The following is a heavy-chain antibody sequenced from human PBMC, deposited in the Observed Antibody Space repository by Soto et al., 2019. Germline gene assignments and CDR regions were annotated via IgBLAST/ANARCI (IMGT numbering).Heavy chain of an antibody. CDR3: ARFLMNYDFWSGRPYYYYMDG. D-gene: IGHD3-3*01. J-gene: IGHJ6*03. CDR1: GGSVSSYY. CDR2: IYYSGST. Sequence: SETLSLTCTVSGGSVSSYYWSWIRQPPGKGLEWIGYIYYSGSTNYNPSLKSRVTISVDTSKNQFSLKLSSVTAADTAVYYCARFLMNYDFWSGRPYYYYMDGWGKGTTVTVSS. V-gene: IGHV4-59*02.